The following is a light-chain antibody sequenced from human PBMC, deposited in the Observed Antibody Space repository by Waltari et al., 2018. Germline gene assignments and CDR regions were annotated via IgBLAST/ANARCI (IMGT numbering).Light chain of an antibody. CDR1: QSISRY. CDR2: GAS. V-gene: IGKV3-20*01. CDR3: QHHFRLPAT. Sequence: IMLTQSPGTLSLSQGERATLSCRASQSISRYLAWYQQKPGQAPRLLIYGASTRATGIPDRFSGSGSGTDFSLTISGLEPEDSAVYYCQHHFRLPATFGQGP. J-gene: IGKJ1*01.